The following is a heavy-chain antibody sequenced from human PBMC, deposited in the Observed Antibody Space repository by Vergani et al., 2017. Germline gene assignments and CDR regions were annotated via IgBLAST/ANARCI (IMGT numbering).Heavy chain of an antibody. CDR3: ARGRNYYYGSGAAFDY. J-gene: IGHJ4*02. D-gene: IGHD3-10*01. V-gene: IGHV4-4*03. CDR2: IYHSGST. Sequence: QVQLQESGPGLVKPPGTLSLTCAVSGGSISSSNWWSWVRQPPGKGLEWIGEIYHSGSTNYNPSLKSRVTISVDKSENQFSLKLSSVTAADTAVYYCARGRNYYYGSGAAFDYWGQGTLVTVSS. CDR1: GGSISSSNW.